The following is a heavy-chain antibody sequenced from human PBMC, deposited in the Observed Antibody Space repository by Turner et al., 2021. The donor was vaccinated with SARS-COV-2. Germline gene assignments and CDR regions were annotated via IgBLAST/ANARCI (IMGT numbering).Heavy chain of an antibody. CDR3: ARRACSGGRCSSFDY. V-gene: IGHV4-4*02. Sequence: QVQLQASGPGLVKPSGTLSLTCAVSGGSISSTNWWSWASQPPGKGLVWIGEIYHSGSTNYNPSHKGRVTISVDKSKNKFYLKLSSVTAADTAVFYCARRACSGGRCSSFDYWGQGTMVTVSS. CDR2: IYHSGST. J-gene: IGHJ4*02. CDR1: GGSISSTNW. D-gene: IGHD2-15*01.